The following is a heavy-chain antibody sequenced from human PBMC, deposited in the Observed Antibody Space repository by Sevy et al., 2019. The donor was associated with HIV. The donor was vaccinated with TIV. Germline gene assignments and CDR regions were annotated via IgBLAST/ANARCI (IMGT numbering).Heavy chain of an antibody. CDR1: GGSVSSGSYY. CDR2: IYDSGST. J-gene: IGHJ6*02. V-gene: IGHV4-61*01. D-gene: IGHD1-26*01. Sequence: SETLSLTCTVSGGSVSSGSYYWSWIRQSPGKGLEWIGYIYDSGSTNYNPSLKSRVTISVDTSKNQFSLKLSSVTAADTAVYYCARVGATFYYYGMDVWGQGTTVTVSS. CDR3: ARVGATFYYYGMDV.